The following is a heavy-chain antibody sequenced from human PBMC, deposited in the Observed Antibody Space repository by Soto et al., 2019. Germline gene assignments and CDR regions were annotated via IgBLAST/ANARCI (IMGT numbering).Heavy chain of an antibody. CDR1: GGSISSYY. CDR2: IYYSGST. V-gene: IGHV4-59*01. CDR3: ARVVGYSSSWYVV. J-gene: IGHJ4*02. Sequence: QVQLQESGPGLVKPSETLSLTCTVSGGSISSYYWSWIRQPPGKGLEWIGYIYYSGSTNYNPSLKSRVTISVDTSKNQFSLKLSSVTAADTAVYYGARVVGYSSSWYVVWGQGSLVTVSS. D-gene: IGHD6-13*01.